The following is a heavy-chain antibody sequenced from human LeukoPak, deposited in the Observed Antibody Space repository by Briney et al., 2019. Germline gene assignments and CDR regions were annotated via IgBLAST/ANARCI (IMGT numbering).Heavy chain of an antibody. D-gene: IGHD3-22*01. J-gene: IGHJ4*02. CDR3: ARHAYYSDSSGYFEHQFYFDY. V-gene: IGHV3-11*03. CDR1: GFTFSDYY. CDR2: ISESRAYT. Sequence: GGSLRLSCAASGFTFSDYYMTWIRQAPGKGLEWGSYISESRAYTDYADSVKGRFTISRDNANDSLYLQMNSLRAEDTAVYYCARHAYYSDSSGYFEHQFYFDYWGQGTPVTVSS.